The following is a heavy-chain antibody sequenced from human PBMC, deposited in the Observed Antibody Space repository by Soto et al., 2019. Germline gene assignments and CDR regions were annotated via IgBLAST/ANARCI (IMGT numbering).Heavy chain of an antibody. D-gene: IGHD4-17*01. V-gene: IGHV3-7*01. CDR1: GFTFSIYW. CDR3: ARTRPGTTLDY. J-gene: IGHJ4*02. CDR2: IKEDGSEK. Sequence: EVQLVESGGGLVQPGGSLRLSCAASGFTFSIYWMSWVRQAPGRGLEWVASIKEDGSEKYYVDSVRDRFLISRDNAKNSLYVQMNSLRAEDTAVYYCARTRPGTTLDYWGQGTLATVSS.